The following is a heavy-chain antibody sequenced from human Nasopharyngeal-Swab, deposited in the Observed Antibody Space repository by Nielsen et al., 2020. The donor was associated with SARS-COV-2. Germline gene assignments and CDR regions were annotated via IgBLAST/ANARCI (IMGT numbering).Heavy chain of an antibody. J-gene: IGHJ4*02. Sequence: GESLKTSCAASGFTFSSYAMHWVRQAPGKGLEWVAVISYDGSNKYYADSVKGRFTISRDNSKNTLYLQMNSLRAEDTAVYYCAREDPGASGGLLDYWGQGTLVTVSS. CDR1: GFTFSSYA. V-gene: IGHV3-30*04. CDR2: ISYDGSNK. D-gene: IGHD3-3*01. CDR3: AREDPGASGGLLDY.